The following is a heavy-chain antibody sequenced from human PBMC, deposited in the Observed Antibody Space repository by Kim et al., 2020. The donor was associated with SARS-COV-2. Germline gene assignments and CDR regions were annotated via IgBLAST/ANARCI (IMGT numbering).Heavy chain of an antibody. V-gene: IGHV3-48*02. D-gene: IGHD6-13*01. J-gene: IGHJ4*02. CDR3: ARGRWVAAAGNKEK. Sequence: DSVKARFTISRDNAKNSLYLQMNSLRDEDTAVYYCARGRWVAAAGNKEKWGQGTLVTVSS.